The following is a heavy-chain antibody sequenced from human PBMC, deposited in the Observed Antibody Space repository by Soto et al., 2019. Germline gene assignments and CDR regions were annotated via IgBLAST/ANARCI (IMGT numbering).Heavy chain of an antibody. CDR3: AREYPRSGVVVVAATHDAFDI. CDR1: GYTFTSYG. CDR2: ISAYNGNT. Sequence: ASVKVSCKASGYTFTSYGISWVRQAPGQGLEWMGWISAYNGNTNYAQKLQGRVTMTTDTSTSTAYMELRSLRSDDTAVYYCAREYPRSGVVVVAATHDAFDIWGQGTMVTVSS. D-gene: IGHD2-15*01. V-gene: IGHV1-18*01. J-gene: IGHJ3*02.